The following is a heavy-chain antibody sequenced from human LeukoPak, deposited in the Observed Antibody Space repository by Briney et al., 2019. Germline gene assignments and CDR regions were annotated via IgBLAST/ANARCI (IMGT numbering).Heavy chain of an antibody. D-gene: IGHD5-24*01. V-gene: IGHV4-34*01. Sequence: SETLSLTCAVYGGSFSGYYWSWIRQPPGKGLEWIGEINHSGSTNYNPSLKSRVTISVDTSKNQFSLKLSSVTAADTAVYYCAKGRDGYSFDYWGQGTLVTVPS. CDR3: AKGRDGYSFDY. CDR2: INHSGST. CDR1: GGSFSGYY. J-gene: IGHJ4*02.